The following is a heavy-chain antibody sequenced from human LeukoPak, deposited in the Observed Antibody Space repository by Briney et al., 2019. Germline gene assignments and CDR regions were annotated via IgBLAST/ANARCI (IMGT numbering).Heavy chain of an antibody. CDR2: IYPGDSDT. CDR3: ARGDGLEYYDSSGYYPY. D-gene: IGHD3-22*01. Sequence: GESLKISCKDSGYSFTSYWIGWVRQMPGKGLEWMGIIYPGDSDTRYSPSFQGQVTISADKSISTAYLQWSSLKASDTAMYYCARGDGLEYYDSSGYYPYWGQGTLVTVSS. J-gene: IGHJ4*02. V-gene: IGHV5-51*01. CDR1: GYSFTSYW.